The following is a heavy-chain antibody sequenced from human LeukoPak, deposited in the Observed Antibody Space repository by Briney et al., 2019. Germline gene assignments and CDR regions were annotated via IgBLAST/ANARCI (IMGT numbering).Heavy chain of an antibody. V-gene: IGHV3-23*01. CDR1: GLTFSNYA. CDR2: ITATSDTT. D-gene: IGHD5-12*01. CDR3: AKRRSYSGYDIDY. Sequence: PGGSLRLSCAASGLTFSNYAMTWVRQAPGKGLEGVSAITATSDTTYYVDSVKGRFTISRDNSKDTLYLQMNSLRAEDTALYYCAKRRSYSGYDIDYWGQGTLVTVSS. J-gene: IGHJ4*02.